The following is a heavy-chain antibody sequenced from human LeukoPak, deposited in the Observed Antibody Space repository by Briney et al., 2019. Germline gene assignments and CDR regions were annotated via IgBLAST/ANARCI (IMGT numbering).Heavy chain of an antibody. Sequence: PSETLSLTCTVSGGSISSYYWSWVRQPPGKGLEWIGYIYYSGSTNYNPSLKSRVTISVDTSKNQFSLKLSSVTAAGTAVYYCARLRGWFDPWGQGTLVTVSS. V-gene: IGHV4-59*01. CDR3: ARLRGWFDP. CDR1: GGSISSYY. CDR2: IYYSGST. D-gene: IGHD5-12*01. J-gene: IGHJ5*02.